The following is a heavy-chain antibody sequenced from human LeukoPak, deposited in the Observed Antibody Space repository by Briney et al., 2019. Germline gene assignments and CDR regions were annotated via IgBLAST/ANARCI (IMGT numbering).Heavy chain of an antibody. CDR1: GFTFSSYA. CDR2: ISGSGGST. J-gene: IGHJ4*02. D-gene: IGHD3-16*02. CDR3: AIHYVWGSYRQFDY. V-gene: IGHV3-23*01. Sequence: GGSLRLSCAASGFTFSSYAMSWVRQAPGKGLEWVSTISGSGGSTYYADSVKGRFTISRDNSKNTLYLQMNSLRAEDTAVYYCAIHYVWGSYRQFDYWGQGTLVTVSS.